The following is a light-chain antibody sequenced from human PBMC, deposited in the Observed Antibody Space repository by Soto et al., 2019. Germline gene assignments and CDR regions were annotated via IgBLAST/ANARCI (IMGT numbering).Light chain of an antibody. J-gene: IGKJ4*01. CDR2: GAS. CDR3: QQALT. Sequence: VLTQSPATLSLSPGGRAILSCRASQTVSRYYVSWYQKKHGQPPRLLIYGASTRATGVPDRFNGSGSGADFTLTISSLQPEDFGVYYCQQALTFGGGTTVE. V-gene: IGKV3D-7*01. CDR1: QTVSRYY.